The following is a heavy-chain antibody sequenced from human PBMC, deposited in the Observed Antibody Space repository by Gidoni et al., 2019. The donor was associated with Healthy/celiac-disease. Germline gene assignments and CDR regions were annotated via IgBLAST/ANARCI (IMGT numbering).Heavy chain of an antibody. D-gene: IGHD6-13*01. CDR2: ISSSSSYI. V-gene: IGHV3-21*01. J-gene: IGHJ1*01. Sequence: EVQLVESGGGLVKPGGSLRLSCAASGFTFSSYSMNWVRQAPGKGLEWVSSISSSSSYIYYADSVKGRFTISRDNAKNSLYLQMNSLRAEDTAVYYCAEIAAAGTVQHWGQGTLVTVSS. CDR1: GFTFSSYS. CDR3: AEIAAAGTVQH.